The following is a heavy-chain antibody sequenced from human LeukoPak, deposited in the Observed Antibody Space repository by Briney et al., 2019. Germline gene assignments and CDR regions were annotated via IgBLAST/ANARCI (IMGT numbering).Heavy chain of an antibody. CDR1: GFTVSSNY. J-gene: IGHJ4*02. V-gene: IGHV3-7*01. D-gene: IGHD5-18*01. CDR2: IKKDGSEK. Sequence: PGGSLRLSCAASGFTVSSNYMNWVRQAPGKGLEWVANIKKDGSEKYYVDAVKGRFTISRDNAKTSLYLQMNSLRAEDTAVYYCARDLPGIAGYTYGRGIDYWGQGTLVTVSS. CDR3: ARDLPGIAGYTYGRGIDY.